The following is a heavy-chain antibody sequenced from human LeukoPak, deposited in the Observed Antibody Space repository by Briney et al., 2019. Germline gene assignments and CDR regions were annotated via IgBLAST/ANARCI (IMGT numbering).Heavy chain of an antibody. CDR1: GYSFTSYW. J-gene: IGHJ4*02. CDR3: ARSIAAAGNTFDY. D-gene: IGHD6-13*01. Sequence: KCGESLKISCKGSGYSFTSYWIGWVRQMPGKGLEWMGIIFPGDSDTRYSPSFQGQVTISADKSISTAYLQWSSLKASDTAMYYCARSIAAAGNTFDYWGQGTLVTVSS. V-gene: IGHV5-51*01. CDR2: IFPGDSDT.